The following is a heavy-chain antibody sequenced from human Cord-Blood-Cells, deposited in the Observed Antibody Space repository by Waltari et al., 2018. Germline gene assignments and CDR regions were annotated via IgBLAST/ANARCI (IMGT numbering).Heavy chain of an antibody. D-gene: IGHD2-21*01. CDR1: GYTFTSSD. J-gene: IGHJ3*02. Sequence: QVQLVQSGAEVTKPGASVKVSCKASGYTFTSSDLNSARQAHGTGLEWMGWMNPNSGNTGYAQKFQGRVTITRNTSISTAYMELSSLRSEDTAVYYCARGPPAYCGGDCYSDAFDIWGQGTMVTVSS. V-gene: IGHV1-8*03. CDR2: MNPNSGNT. CDR3: ARGPPAYCGGDCYSDAFDI.